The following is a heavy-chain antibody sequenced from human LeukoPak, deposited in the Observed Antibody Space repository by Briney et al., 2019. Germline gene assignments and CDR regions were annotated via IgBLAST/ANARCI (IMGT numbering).Heavy chain of an antibody. D-gene: IGHD3-16*01. CDR3: ARLAVTTSGGLDY. Sequence: SETLSLTCAVYGGSFSGYYWGWIRQPPGKGLEWIGYIYYSGSTNYNPSLKSRVTISVDTSKNQFSLKLSSVTAADTAVYYCARLAVTTSGGLDYWGQGTLVTVSS. V-gene: IGHV4-59*01. CDR2: IYYSGST. J-gene: IGHJ4*02. CDR1: GGSFSGYY.